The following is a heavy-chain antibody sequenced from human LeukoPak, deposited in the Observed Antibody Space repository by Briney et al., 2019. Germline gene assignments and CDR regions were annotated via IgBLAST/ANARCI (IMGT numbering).Heavy chain of an antibody. CDR1: GFTFNDHY. CDR2: IRNKAVSCTA. J-gene: IGHJ4*02. D-gene: IGHD3-22*01. Sequence: GGSLRLSCTASGFTFNDHYMDWVRQAPGKGLEWVGLIRNKAVSCTAVYAASVKGRFTISRDDSKNSVYLQMNSLKTEDTAVYFCARDSSGSPDDSWGQGTLVTVSS. CDR3: ARDSSGSPDDS. V-gene: IGHV3-72*01.